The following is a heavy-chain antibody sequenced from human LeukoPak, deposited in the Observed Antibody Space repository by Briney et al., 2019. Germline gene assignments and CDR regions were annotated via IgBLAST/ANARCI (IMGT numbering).Heavy chain of an antibody. J-gene: IGHJ5*02. V-gene: IGHV1-18*01. CDR2: ISAHNGNT. CDR3: ARVRFLEWLLISSWFDP. D-gene: IGHD3-3*01. CDR1: GYTFTSYG. Sequence: GASVKVSCKASGYTFTSYGISWVRQAPGQGLEWMGWISAHNGNTNYAQKLQGRVTMTTDTSTSTAYMELRSLGSDDTAVYYCARVRFLEWLLISSWFDPWGQGTLVTVSS.